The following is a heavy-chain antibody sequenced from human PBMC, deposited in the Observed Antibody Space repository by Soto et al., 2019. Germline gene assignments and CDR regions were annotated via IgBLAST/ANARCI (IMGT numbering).Heavy chain of an antibody. Sequence: SETLSLTCAVYGGSFSGYYWSWIRQPPGKGLEWIGEINHSGSTNYNPSLKSRVTISVDTSKNQFSLKLSSVTAADTAVYYCARGRRTRYCSSTSCYRFGMDVWGQGTTVTVSS. V-gene: IGHV4-34*01. CDR2: INHSGST. CDR3: ARGRRTRYCSSTSCYRFGMDV. J-gene: IGHJ6*02. D-gene: IGHD2-2*01. CDR1: GGSFSGYY.